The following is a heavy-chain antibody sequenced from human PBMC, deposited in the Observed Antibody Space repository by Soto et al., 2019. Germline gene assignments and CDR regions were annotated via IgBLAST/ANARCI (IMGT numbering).Heavy chain of an antibody. J-gene: IGHJ4*02. CDR2: ISYDGSNK. CDR3: AKDGQPRYCSGGSCYSDY. D-gene: IGHD2-15*01. V-gene: IGHV3-30*18. CDR1: GFTFSSYG. Sequence: GGSLRLSCAASGFTFSSYGMHWVRQAPGKGLEWVAVISYDGSNKYYADSVKGRFTISRDNSKNTLYLQMNSLRAEDTAVYYCAKDGQPRYCSGGSCYSDYWGQGTLVTVSS.